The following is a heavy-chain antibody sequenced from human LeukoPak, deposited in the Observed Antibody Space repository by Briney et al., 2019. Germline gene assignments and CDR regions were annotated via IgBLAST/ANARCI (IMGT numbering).Heavy chain of an antibody. CDR3: ARQGMGYAFDI. V-gene: IGHV4-34*01. J-gene: IGHJ3*02. Sequence: SETLSLTCAVYGGSFSGYYWSWIRQPPGKGLEWIGSIYYSGSTYYNPSLKSRVTISVDTSKNQFSLKLSSVTAADTAVYYCARQGMGYAFDIWGQGTMVTVSS. CDR1: GGSFSGYY. CDR2: IYYSGST. D-gene: IGHD6-13*01.